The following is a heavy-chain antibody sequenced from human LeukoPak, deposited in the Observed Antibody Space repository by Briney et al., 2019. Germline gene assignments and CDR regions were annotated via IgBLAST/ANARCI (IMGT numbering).Heavy chain of an antibody. Sequence: SQTLSLTCTVSGGSISTGGYYWTWIRQHTGKGPEWIGYIYNSGTTYYNPSLESRVTISGDTSKNQFSLKLSSVTAADTAVYYCARTAGWSYGFDYWGQGTLVTVSS. V-gene: IGHV4-31*03. D-gene: IGHD5-18*01. CDR3: ARTAGWSYGFDY. J-gene: IGHJ4*02. CDR2: IYNSGTT. CDR1: GGSISTGGYY.